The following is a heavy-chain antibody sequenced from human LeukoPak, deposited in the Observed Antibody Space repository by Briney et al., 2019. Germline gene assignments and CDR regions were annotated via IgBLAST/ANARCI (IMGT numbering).Heavy chain of an antibody. J-gene: IGHJ4*02. CDR3: ARQSASWIQLWLGHFDY. Sequence: SETLSLTCTASGGSISSSSYYWDWIRQPPGKGLEWIGSIYYSGSTYYNPSLKSRVTISVDTSKNQFSLKLSSVTAADTAAYYCARQSASWIQLWLGHFDYWGQGTLVTVSS. V-gene: IGHV4-39*01. D-gene: IGHD5-18*01. CDR1: GGSISSSSYY. CDR2: IYYSGST.